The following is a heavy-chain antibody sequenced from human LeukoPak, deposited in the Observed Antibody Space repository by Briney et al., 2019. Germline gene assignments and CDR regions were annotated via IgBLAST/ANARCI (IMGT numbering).Heavy chain of an antibody. Sequence: PSETLSLTCAVYGGSFSGYYWSWIRQPPGKGLEWIGEINHSGSTNYNPSLKSRGTISVDTSKNQFSLKLSSVTATDTAVYYCARHGYCSSTSCRRYYYYYYYMDVWGKGTTVTISS. CDR2: INHSGST. CDR3: ARHGYCSSTSCRRYYYYYYYMDV. CDR1: GGSFSGYY. D-gene: IGHD2-2*01. J-gene: IGHJ6*03. V-gene: IGHV4-34*01.